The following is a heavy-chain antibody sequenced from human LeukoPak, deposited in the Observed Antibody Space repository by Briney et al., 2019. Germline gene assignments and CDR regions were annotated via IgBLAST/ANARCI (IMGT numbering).Heavy chain of an antibody. D-gene: IGHD3-22*01. V-gene: IGHV3-30*18. CDR2: ISYDGSNK. CDR3: AKDKGYYDTLFRDSYYFDY. Sequence: GRSLRLSCAGSGFTFSTYGMHWVRQAPGKGLEWVTLISYDGSNKYYADSVKGRFTISRDNSKNTLYLQMNSLRAEDTAVYYCAKDKGYYDTLFRDSYYFDYWGQGTLVTVSS. CDR1: GFTFSTYG. J-gene: IGHJ4*02.